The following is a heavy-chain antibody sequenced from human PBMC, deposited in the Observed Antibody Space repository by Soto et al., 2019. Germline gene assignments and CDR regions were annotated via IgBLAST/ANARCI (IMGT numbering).Heavy chain of an antibody. CDR1: GYTFTSYG. J-gene: IGHJ4*02. CDR3: ASDRRSSSGWFDY. V-gene: IGHV1-18*01. Sequence: QVQLVQSGAEVKKPGASVKVSCKASGYTFTSYGISWVRQAPGQGLEWMGWISAYNGNTNYAQKLQGRVTMTTDTATSTAYSDLRSLRSDDPAVYDCASDRRSSSGWFDYGGQGTLVTVSS. CDR2: ISAYNGNT. D-gene: IGHD6-19*01.